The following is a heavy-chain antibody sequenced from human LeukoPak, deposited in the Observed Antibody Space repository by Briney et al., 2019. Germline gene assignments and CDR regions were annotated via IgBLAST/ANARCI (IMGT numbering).Heavy chain of an antibody. CDR1: GGSISSSSYY. J-gene: IGHJ5*02. CDR2: IYYSGST. CDR3: ARTVLEGLLWGWFDP. V-gene: IGHV4-39*01. Sequence: SETLSLTCTVSGGSISSSSYYWGWIRQPPGKGLEWIGSIYYSGSTYYNLSLKSRVTISVHPPKNQFSLKVSSVTAADTAVYYCARTVLEGLLWGWFDPWGQGTLVTVPS. D-gene: IGHD3-3*01.